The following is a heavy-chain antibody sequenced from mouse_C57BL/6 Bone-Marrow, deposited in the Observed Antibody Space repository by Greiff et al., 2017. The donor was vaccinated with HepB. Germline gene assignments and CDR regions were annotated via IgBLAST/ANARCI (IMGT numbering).Heavy chain of an antibody. J-gene: IGHJ2*01. D-gene: IGHD1-1*01. V-gene: IGHV1-81*01. Sequence: QVQLQQSGAELARPGASVKLSCKASGYTFTSYGISWVKQRTGQGLEWIGEIYPRSGNTYYNEKFKGKATLTADKSSSTAYMELRSLTSEDSAVYFCARILRYPYYFDYWGQGTTLTVSS. CDR3: ARILRYPYYFDY. CDR1: GYTFTSYG. CDR2: IYPRSGNT.